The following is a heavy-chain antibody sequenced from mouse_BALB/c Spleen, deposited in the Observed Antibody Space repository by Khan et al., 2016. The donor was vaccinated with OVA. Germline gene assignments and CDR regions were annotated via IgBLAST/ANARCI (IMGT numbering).Heavy chain of an antibody. J-gene: IGHJ3*01. Sequence: VQLQQSGAELARPGASVKMSCKASGYTFTTYTMHWVKQRPGQGLEWIGYIIPTNDYTNYNQKFKDRATLTADKSSSTAYMQLSSLTSEDSALYDCAREGAYYRSDGLFAYWGQGTLVTVSA. D-gene: IGHD2-14*01. V-gene: IGHV1-4*01. CDR2: IIPTNDYT. CDR3: AREGAYYRSDGLFAY. CDR1: GYTFTTYT.